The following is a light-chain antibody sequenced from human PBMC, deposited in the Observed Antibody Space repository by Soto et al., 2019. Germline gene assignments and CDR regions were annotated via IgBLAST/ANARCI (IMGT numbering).Light chain of an antibody. V-gene: IGLV2-11*01. J-gene: IGLJ1*01. CDR2: DVS. CDR3: CSYAGSIRV. Sequence: QSVRTQPRSVSGSPGQSVTISCTGTSSDVGGYNYVSWYQQHPGKAPKLMIYDVSKRPSGDPDRFSGSKSGNTASLTISGLQAEDEADYYCCSYAGSIRVFGTGTKVTVL. CDR1: SSDVGGYNY.